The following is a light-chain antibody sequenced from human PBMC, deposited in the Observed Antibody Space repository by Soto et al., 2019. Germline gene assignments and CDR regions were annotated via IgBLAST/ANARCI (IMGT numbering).Light chain of an antibody. CDR2: GAS. CDR1: QSVSSSY. CDR3: QQHGSSPRT. V-gene: IGKV3-20*01. J-gene: IGKJ1*01. Sequence: EIVLTQSPGTLSLSPGERATLSCRAIQSVSSSYLAWYQQKLGQAPRLLIYGASSRATGIPDRFSGSGSGTDFTLTISRLEPEDFAVYYCQQHGSSPRTFGQGTKVDIK.